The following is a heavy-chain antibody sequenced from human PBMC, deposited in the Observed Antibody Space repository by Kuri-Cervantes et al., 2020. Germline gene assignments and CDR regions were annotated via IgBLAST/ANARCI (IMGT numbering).Heavy chain of an antibody. CDR2: IYTSGST. J-gene: IGHJ1*01. D-gene: IGHD3-22*01. V-gene: IGHV4-61*02. CDR3: ARTDDSSGYSYFQH. Sequence: LRLSCTVSGGSISSGSYYWSWIRQPAGKGLEWIGRIYTSGSTNYNPSLKSRVTISVDTSKNQFSLKLSSVTAADTAVYYCARTDDSSGYSYFQHWGQGTLVTVSS. CDR1: GGSISSGSYY.